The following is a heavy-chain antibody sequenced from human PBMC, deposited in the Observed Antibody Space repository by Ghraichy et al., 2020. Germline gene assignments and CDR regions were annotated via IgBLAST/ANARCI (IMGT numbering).Heavy chain of an antibody. D-gene: IGHD1-7*01. J-gene: IGHJ1*01. CDR2: TYYRSKWYN. V-gene: IGHV6-1*01. Sequence: SQTLSLTCAISGDSVSSNSAAWNWIRQSPSRGLEWLGMTYYRSKWYNEYELSVKSRITINPDTSKNQFSLQLNSVTPEDTAVYYCVRAVIGTTRYFQHWGQGTLVTVSS. CDR3: VRAVIGTTRYFQH. CDR1: GDSVSSNSAA.